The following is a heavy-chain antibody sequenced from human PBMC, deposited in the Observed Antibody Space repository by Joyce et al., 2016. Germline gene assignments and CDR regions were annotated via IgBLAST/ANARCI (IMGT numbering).Heavy chain of an antibody. CDR3: VTDHFSVTTGSYSLGI. D-gene: IGHD3-22*01. CDR1: GHSLTELS. Sequence: QVQLVQSGAEVKKPGASVKVSCKVSGHSLTELSMHWVRQAPGIGLEWMGGFHPEVDETIYAQQFQGRITLSEDTSIDTAYMELSRLRSEDTAKYYCVTDHFSVTTGSYSLGIWGQGTMVIVSP. J-gene: IGHJ3*02. CDR2: FHPEVDET. V-gene: IGHV1-24*01.